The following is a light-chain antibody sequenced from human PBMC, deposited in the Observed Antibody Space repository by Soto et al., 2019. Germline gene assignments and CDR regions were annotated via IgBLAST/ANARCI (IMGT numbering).Light chain of an antibody. V-gene: IGKV3-20*01. J-gene: IGKJ4*01. CDR1: QSVSNNY. CDR2: GAS. CDR3: QQYGSSPPLT. Sequence: EIVLTQSPGTLSLSPGERATLSCRAIQSVSNNYLAWYQQKPGQAPRLLIYGASSRATGIPDRFSGSGSGTDFTLTISRLEPEDFAVYYCQQYGSSPPLTFGGGTKVDIK.